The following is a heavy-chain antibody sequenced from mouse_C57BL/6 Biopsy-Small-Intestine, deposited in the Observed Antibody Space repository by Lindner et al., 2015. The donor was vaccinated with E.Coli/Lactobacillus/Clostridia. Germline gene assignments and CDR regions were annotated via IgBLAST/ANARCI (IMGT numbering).Heavy chain of an antibody. CDR2: ISYDGRN. Sequence: VQLQESGPGLVKPSQSLSLTCSVTGYSITSGYYWNWIRQFPGNKLKWMGYISYDGRNDYHPSLKNRISITRDTSKNQFFLKLNSVTTEDTATYFCAGGTILRWSSWFTYWGQGTLVTVSA. D-gene: IGHD1-1*02. CDR1: GYSITSGYY. J-gene: IGHJ3*01. V-gene: IGHV3-6*01. CDR3: AGGTILRWSSWFTY.